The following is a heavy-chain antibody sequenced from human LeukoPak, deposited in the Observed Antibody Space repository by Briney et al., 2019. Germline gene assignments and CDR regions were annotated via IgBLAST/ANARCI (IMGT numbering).Heavy chain of an antibody. CDR2: ISFDGSNK. Sequence: GGSLRLSCAASGFTVSTYAMHWVRQAPGKGLEWVAVISFDGSNKNYADSVKNRFTISRDNSKNTLYVQMNSLRAEDMAVYYCARGIGGTGPDAFDIWGQGTMVTVSS. J-gene: IGHJ3*02. CDR3: ARGIGGTGPDAFDI. D-gene: IGHD1-26*01. CDR1: GFTVSTYA. V-gene: IGHV3-30-3*01.